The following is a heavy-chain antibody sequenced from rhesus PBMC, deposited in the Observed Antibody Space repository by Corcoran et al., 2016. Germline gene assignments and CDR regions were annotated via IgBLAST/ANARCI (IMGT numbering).Heavy chain of an antibody. CDR1: GFSLRTSGMG. CDR3: ARVRGGYSGYSLYWYFDL. Sequence: QVTLKESGPALVKPTQTLTLTCTFSGFSLRTSGMGVGWIRPPPGKALAWLASIYWDDDKYYSTSLKSRLTISKDTSKNQVVLTMTNMDPVDTATYYCARVRGGYSGYSLYWYFDLWGPGTPITISS. J-gene: IGHJ2*01. V-gene: IGHV2S1*01. D-gene: IGHD5-42*01. CDR2: IYWDDDK.